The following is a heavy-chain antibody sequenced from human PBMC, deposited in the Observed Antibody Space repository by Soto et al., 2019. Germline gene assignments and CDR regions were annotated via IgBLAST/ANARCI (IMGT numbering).Heavy chain of an antibody. CDR2: ISGSGGST. CDR3: AKDRSITMIVVVLGPIDY. Sequence: GGSLRLSCAASGFTFSSYAMSWVRQAPGKGLEWVSAISGSGGSTYYADSVKGRFTISRDNSKNTLYLQMNSLRAEDTAVYYCAKDRSITMIVVVLGPIDYWGQGTLVTVSS. D-gene: IGHD3-22*01. CDR1: GFTFSSYA. J-gene: IGHJ4*02. V-gene: IGHV3-23*01.